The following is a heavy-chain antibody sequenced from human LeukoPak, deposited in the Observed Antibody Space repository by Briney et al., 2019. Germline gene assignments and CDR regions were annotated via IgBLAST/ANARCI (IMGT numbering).Heavy chain of an antibody. Sequence: PSETLSLTCTVSGGSISSSSYYWGWIRQPPGRGLEWIGSIYYSGSTYYNPSLKSRVTISVDTSKNQFSLKLSSVTAADTAVYYCASLKQLGGDYWGQGTLVTVSS. CDR1: GGSISSSSYY. J-gene: IGHJ4*02. CDR2: IYYSGST. V-gene: IGHV4-39*07. D-gene: IGHD6-13*01. CDR3: ASLKQLGGDY.